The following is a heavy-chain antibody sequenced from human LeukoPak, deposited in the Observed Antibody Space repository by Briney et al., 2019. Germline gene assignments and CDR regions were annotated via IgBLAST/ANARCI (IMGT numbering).Heavy chain of an antibody. J-gene: IGHJ4*02. V-gene: IGHV1-46*01. D-gene: IGHD4-23*01. CDR1: GDTFTSYS. CDR3: ARDPNGGNSAGHFDY. CDR2: INPRAGST. Sequence: ASVKVSCKASGDTFTSYSMHWVRQAPGQGLEWRGIINPRAGSTSYAQKFQGRVTMTRDTSTSTVYMELSSLRSEDTAVYYCARDPNGGNSAGHFDYWGQGTLVTVSS.